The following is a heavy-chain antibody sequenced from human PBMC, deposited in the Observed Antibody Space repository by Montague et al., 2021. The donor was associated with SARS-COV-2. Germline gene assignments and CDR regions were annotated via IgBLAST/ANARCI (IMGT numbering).Heavy chain of an antibody. CDR3: ARLPYILPVYAYFDF. V-gene: IGHV4-59*08. CDR1: GDSISTYY. CDR2: IYYSGST. D-gene: IGHD3-9*01. J-gene: IGHJ4*02. Sequence: SETLSLTCTVSGDSISTYYWSWIRRPPGKGLEWLGDIYYSGSTNYNPSLKSRVTISVDTSKNQFSLRLSSVTAADAAVYYCARLPYILPVYAYFDFWGQGSLVIVSS.